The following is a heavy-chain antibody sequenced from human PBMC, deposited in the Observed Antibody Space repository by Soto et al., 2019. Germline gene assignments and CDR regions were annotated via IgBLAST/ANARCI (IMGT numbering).Heavy chain of an antibody. CDR1: GGSISTFDYY. CDR3: ASRAFYSDFLTGRDAFDI. V-gene: IGHV4-39*01. D-gene: IGHD3-9*01. Sequence: QLQLQESGPGLVKPSETLSLTCTVSGGSISTFDYYWGWNRQPPGKGLEWIGYIYYSGSTYYNPSTKGRGPIFVSTCKAQVSPELGPLAAPGTAGYFRASRAFYSDFLTGRDAFDIWGQGTMVTVSS. CDR2: IYYSGST. J-gene: IGHJ3*02.